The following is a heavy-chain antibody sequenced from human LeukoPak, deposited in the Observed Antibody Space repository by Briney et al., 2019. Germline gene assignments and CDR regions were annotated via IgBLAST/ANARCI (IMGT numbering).Heavy chain of an antibody. CDR1: GFTFSSYS. V-gene: IGHV3-21*04. CDR3: AKRLGGYDGQFDY. Sequence: GGSLRLSCAASGFTFSSYSMNWVRQAPGKGLEWASSISSSSSYIYYADSGKGRFTISRDNAKNSLYLQLNSLRAEDTAVYYCAKRLGGYDGQFDYWGQGTLVTVSS. J-gene: IGHJ4*02. CDR2: ISSSSSYI. D-gene: IGHD5-12*01.